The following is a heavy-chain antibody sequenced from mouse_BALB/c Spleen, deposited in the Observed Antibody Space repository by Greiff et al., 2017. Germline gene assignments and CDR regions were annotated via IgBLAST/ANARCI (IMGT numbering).Heavy chain of an antibody. D-gene: IGHD2-13*01. V-gene: IGHV2-2*02. J-gene: IGHJ4*01. CDR1: GFSLTSYG. CDR3: ARNWGLRDAMDY. Sequence: VHLVESGPGLVQPSQSLSITCTVSGFSLTSYGVHWVRQTPGKGLEWLGVIWSGGSTDYNAAFISRLSISKDKSKSQVFFKMNSLQANDTAIYYCARNWGLRDAMDYWGQGTSVTVSS. CDR2: IWSGGST.